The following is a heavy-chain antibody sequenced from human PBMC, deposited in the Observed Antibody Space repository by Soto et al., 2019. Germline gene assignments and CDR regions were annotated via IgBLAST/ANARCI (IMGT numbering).Heavy chain of an antibody. CDR1: GFTFSNAW. Sequence: EVQLVESGGGLVKPGGSLRLSCAASGFTFSNAWMSWVRQAPGKGLEWVGRIKSKTDGGTTDYAAPVKGRFTISRDDSKNTLYLQMNSLKTEDTAVYYCTTVYYDFWSGYFDAFDIWGQGTMVTVSS. CDR2: IKSKTDGGTT. CDR3: TTVYYDFWSGYFDAFDI. J-gene: IGHJ3*02. V-gene: IGHV3-15*01. D-gene: IGHD3-3*01.